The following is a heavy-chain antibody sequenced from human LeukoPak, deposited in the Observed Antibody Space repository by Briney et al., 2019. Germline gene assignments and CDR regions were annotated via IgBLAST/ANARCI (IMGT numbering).Heavy chain of an antibody. CDR1: GFTFSDHY. CDR3: ARVARPLPDY. V-gene: IGHV3-72*01. Sequence: GSLRLSCAASGFTFSDHYMDWVRQAPGKGLEWVGRTRNKANSYTTEYAASVKGRFTISRDDSKNSLYLQMNSLKTEDTALYYCARVARPLPDYWGQGTLVTVSS. J-gene: IGHJ4*02. CDR2: TRNKANSYTT. D-gene: IGHD1-26*01.